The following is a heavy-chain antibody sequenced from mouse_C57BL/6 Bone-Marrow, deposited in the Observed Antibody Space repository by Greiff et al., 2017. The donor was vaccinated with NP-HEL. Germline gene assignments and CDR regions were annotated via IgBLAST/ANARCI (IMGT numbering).Heavy chain of an antibody. V-gene: IGHV5-17*01. CDR2: ISSGSSTI. J-gene: IGHJ3*01. CDR1: GFTFSDYG. D-gene: IGHD1-1*01. Sequence: VQLKESGGGLVKPGGSLKLSCAASGFTFSDYGMHWVRQAPEKGLEWVAYISSGSSTIYYADTVKGRFTISRDNAKNTLFLQMTSLRSEDTAMYYCARRDYYGSSSAWFAYWGQGTLVTVSA. CDR3: ARRDYYGSSSAWFAY.